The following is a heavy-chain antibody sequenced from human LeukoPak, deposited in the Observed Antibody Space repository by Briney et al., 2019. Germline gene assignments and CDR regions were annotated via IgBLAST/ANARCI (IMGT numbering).Heavy chain of an antibody. Sequence: GGSLRLSCAASGFTFSSYAMTWVRQAPGKGLEWVSTISGSGVSTFYGDSVKGRFTISRDNSKNTLYLQMNSLRAEDTAVYYCAKDQTHGPGRPLWVFDYWGQGTLVTVSS. V-gene: IGHV3-23*01. CDR1: GFTFSSYA. CDR2: ISGSGVST. CDR3: AKDQTHGPGRPLWVFDY. J-gene: IGHJ4*02. D-gene: IGHD3-10*01.